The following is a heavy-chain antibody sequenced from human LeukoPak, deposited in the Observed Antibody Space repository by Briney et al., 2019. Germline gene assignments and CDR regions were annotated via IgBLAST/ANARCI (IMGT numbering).Heavy chain of an antibody. CDR2: ISAYNGNT. J-gene: IGHJ5*02. CDR3: ARDPRPYCSSTSCYGVNWFDP. Sequence: GASVKVSCKASGYTFTSYGISWVRQAPGQGIEWMGWISAYNGNTNYAQKLQGRVTMTTDTSTSTAYMELRSLRSDDTAVYYCARDPRPYCSSTSCYGVNWFDPWGQGTLVTVSS. D-gene: IGHD2-2*01. V-gene: IGHV1-18*01. CDR1: GYTFTSYG.